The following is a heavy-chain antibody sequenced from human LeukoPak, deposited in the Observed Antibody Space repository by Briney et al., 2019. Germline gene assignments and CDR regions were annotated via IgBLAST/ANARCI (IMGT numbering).Heavy chain of an antibody. V-gene: IGHV4-4*07. CDR1: GGSISSYY. J-gene: IGHJ5*02. CDR3: ARESYLDWFDP. CDR2: IYTSGST. D-gene: IGHD3-10*01. Sequence: SETLSLTCTVSGGSISSYYWSWIRQPAGKGLEGIGRIYTSGSTNYNPSLKSRVTMSVDTSKNQFSLKLTSVTAADRGVYYCARESYLDWFDPWSQGTLVTVSS.